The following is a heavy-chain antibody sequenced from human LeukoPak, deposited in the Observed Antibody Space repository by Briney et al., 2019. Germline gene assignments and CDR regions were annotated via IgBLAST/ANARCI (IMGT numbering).Heavy chain of an antibody. CDR2: ISSSSSGI. Sequence: GGSLRLSCAASGFTFSTYSMNWVRQAPGKGLERVSYISSSSSGIYYADSVQGRFTTSRDNGKNSLYLQMNSLRAEDTAVYYCTRDANWNPDYWGQGTLVTVSS. J-gene: IGHJ4*02. CDR1: GFTFSTYS. D-gene: IGHD1-1*01. CDR3: TRDANWNPDY. V-gene: IGHV3-48*01.